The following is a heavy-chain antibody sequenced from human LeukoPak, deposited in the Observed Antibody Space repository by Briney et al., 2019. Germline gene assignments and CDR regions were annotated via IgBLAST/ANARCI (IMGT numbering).Heavy chain of an antibody. Sequence: SETLSLTCAVYGESFSGYYWSWIRQPPGKGLEWIGEINHSGSTNYNPSLKSRVTISVDTSKSQFSLKLSSVTAADTAVYYCARGRYVVSESGWYELRGLYYFDYWGQGTLVTVSS. V-gene: IGHV4-34*01. CDR2: INHSGST. CDR1: GESFSGYY. CDR3: ARGRYVVSESGWYELRGLYYFDY. J-gene: IGHJ4*02. D-gene: IGHD6-19*01.